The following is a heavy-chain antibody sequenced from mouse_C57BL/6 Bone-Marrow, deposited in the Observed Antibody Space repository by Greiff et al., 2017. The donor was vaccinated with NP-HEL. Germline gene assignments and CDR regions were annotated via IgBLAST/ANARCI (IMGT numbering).Heavy chain of an antibody. V-gene: IGHV2-2*01. CDR3: ARNWLGDGNSWFAY. CDR2: IWSGGST. J-gene: IGHJ3*01. CDR1: GFSLTSYG. D-gene: IGHD2-1*01. Sequence: VQLVESGPGLVQPSQSLSITCTVSGFSLTSYGVHWVRQSPGKGLEWLGVIWSGGSTDYNAAFISRLSISKDNSKSQVFFKMNSLQADDTAIYYCARNWLGDGNSWFAYWGQGTLVTVSA.